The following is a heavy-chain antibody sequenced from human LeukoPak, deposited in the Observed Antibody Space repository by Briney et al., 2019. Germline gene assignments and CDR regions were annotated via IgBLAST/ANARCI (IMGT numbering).Heavy chain of an antibody. D-gene: IGHD4/OR15-4a*01. CDR1: GFTVSSNS. J-gene: IGHJ4*02. CDR3: ARRAGAYSHPYDY. Sequence: GGSLRLSCTVSGFTVSSNSMSWVRQAPGKGLEWVSFIYSGTIHYSDSVKGRFAISRDNSKNTLYLQMNSLRAEDTAVYYCARRAGAYSHPYDYWGQGTLVTVSS. CDR2: IYSGTI. V-gene: IGHV3-53*01.